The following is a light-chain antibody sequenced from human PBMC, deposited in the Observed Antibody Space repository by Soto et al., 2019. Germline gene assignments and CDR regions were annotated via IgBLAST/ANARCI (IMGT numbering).Light chain of an antibody. Sequence: DIQMTQSPSTLSASVGDRVTITCRASQSVSRWVAWYQQRPGKAPKVLIWDASSLQRGVPARFSGSGSGTDFTLTISSLEPEDFAVYYCQQRSNWPPEITFGQGTRLEIK. V-gene: IGKV1-5*01. CDR2: DAS. CDR3: QQRSNWPPEIT. J-gene: IGKJ5*01. CDR1: QSVSRW.